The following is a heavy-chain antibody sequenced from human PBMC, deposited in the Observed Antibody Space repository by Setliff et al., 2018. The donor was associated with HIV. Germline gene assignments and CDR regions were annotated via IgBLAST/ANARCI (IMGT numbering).Heavy chain of an antibody. Sequence: SETLSLTCSVSGGSINSYYWSWMRQSPGKGLEWIGYIHSSGPTNYNPSLKGRVSISVGTSKNQFSLKLSSVTAADTAVYYCARHDADGGGPFFQHWGQGTPVTVSS. V-gene: IGHV4-4*09. J-gene: IGHJ1*01. CDR2: IHSSGPT. D-gene: IGHD3-16*01. CDR1: GGSINSYY. CDR3: ARHDADGGGPFFQH.